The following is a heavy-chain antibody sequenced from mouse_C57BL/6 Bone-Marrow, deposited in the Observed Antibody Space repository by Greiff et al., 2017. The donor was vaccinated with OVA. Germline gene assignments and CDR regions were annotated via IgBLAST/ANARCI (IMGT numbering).Heavy chain of an antibody. CDR2: IWSGGST. D-gene: IGHD2-2*01. CDR1: GFSLTSYG. V-gene: IGHV2-2*01. J-gene: IGHJ4*01. CDR3: ARYGYDVYYALDY. Sequence: VMLVESGPGLVQPSQSLSITCTASGFSLTSYGVHWVRQSPGKGLEWLGVIWSGGSTDYYAAFISRLSISKDNSKSQVFFKMNSLQADDTAIYYCARYGYDVYYALDYWGQGTSVTVSS.